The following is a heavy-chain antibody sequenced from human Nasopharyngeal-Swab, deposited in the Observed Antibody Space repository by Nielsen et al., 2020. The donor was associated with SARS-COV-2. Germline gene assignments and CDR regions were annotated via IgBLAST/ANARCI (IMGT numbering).Heavy chain of an antibody. CDR3: ARAISAADFDY. CDR1: GFTFSSYS. D-gene: IGHD6-13*01. CDR2: ISSSSSTI. J-gene: IGHJ4*02. V-gene: IGHV3-48*04. Sequence: GGSLRLSCAASGFTFSSYSMNWVRQAPGKELEWVSYISSSSSTIYYADSVKGRFTISRDNAKNSLYLQMNSLRAEDTAVYYCARAISAADFDYWGQGTLVTVSS.